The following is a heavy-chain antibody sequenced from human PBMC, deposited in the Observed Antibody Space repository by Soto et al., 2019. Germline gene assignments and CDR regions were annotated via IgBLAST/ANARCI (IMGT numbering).Heavy chain of an antibody. D-gene: IGHD3-16*01. J-gene: IGHJ4*02. Sequence: SETLSLTCTVSGGPFSAGGYYCSWIRQAPGKGLEWIGYILQNGDTSYNPPLKSRVTISTDTSKRQFSLKLTSVTAADTAVYYCARGDSTASSVFDYWGQGLLVTVSS. CDR2: ILQNGDT. V-gene: IGHV4-31*03. CDR3: ARGDSTASSVFDY. CDR1: GGPFSAGGYY.